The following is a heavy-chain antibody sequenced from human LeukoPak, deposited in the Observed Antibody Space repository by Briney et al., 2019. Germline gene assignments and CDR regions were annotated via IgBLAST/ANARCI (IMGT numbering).Heavy chain of an antibody. V-gene: IGHV4-59*08. Sequence: SETLSLTCTVSGGSISSYYWSWIRQPPGKGLEWIGYIYYSGSTNYNPSLKSRVTISVDTSKNQFSLKLSSVTAADTAVYYCASTNYCDSSGYYYFDYWGQGTLVTVSS. CDR2: IYYSGST. J-gene: IGHJ4*02. CDR1: GGSISSYY. CDR3: ASTNYCDSSGYYYFDY. D-gene: IGHD3-22*01.